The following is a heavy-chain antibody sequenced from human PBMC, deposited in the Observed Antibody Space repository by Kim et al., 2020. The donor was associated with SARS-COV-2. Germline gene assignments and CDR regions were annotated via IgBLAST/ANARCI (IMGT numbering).Heavy chain of an antibody. Sequence: GESLKISCKGSGYNFTSYWISWVRQMPGKGLERMGRIDPNDSYTNYSPSFQGHVPISADKSISTAYQQWSSLKASDTAMYYCARTPITNFGVVIHRVDYWGQGTLVTVSS. CDR2: IDPNDSYT. CDR3: ARTPITNFGVVIHRVDY. D-gene: IGHD3-3*01. J-gene: IGHJ4*02. CDR1: GYNFTSYW. V-gene: IGHV5-10-1*01.